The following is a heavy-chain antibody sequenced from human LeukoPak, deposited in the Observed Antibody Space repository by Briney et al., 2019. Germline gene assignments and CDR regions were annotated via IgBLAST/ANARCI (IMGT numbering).Heavy chain of an antibody. CDR3: AKVGYSGYATYYFDY. CDR1: GFTFRSYA. CDR2: ISGSGGST. Sequence: AGGSLRLSCAASGFTFRSYAMSWVRQAPGKGLEWVLAISGSGGSTYYADSVKGRFTISRDNSKNTLYLQMSSLRAEDTAVYFCAKVGYSGYATYYFDYWGQGTLVTVSS. V-gene: IGHV3-23*01. J-gene: IGHJ4*02. D-gene: IGHD5-12*01.